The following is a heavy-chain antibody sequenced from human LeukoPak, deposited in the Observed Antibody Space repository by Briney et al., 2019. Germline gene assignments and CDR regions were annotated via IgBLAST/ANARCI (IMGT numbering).Heavy chain of an antibody. CDR2: IQNDGSNE. V-gene: IGHV3-30*02. Sequence: PGGSLRLSCAASGFIFSSYGMHWVRQAPGKGLEWVAYIQNDGSNEQYADSVKGRFSISRDSSKNILYLQMNSLRAEDTAVYYCAKDRCSNGVGCYYYYMDVWGKGTTVTISS. J-gene: IGHJ6*03. CDR1: GFIFSSYG. D-gene: IGHD2-8*01. CDR3: AKDRCSNGVGCYYYYMDV.